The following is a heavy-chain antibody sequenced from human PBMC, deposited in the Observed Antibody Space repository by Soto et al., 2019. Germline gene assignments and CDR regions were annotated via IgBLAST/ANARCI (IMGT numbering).Heavy chain of an antibody. CDR1: GFTVTAYT. Sequence: QVQLVESGGGVVQPGRSLRLSCAASGFTVTAYTMHWVRQAPGKGLEWVAVISSDGNHKYYADSVKGRFTISRDTSTNTLYLQMNSLGAEDTDKYFCARCKQPLFNYWGQGTLVTISS. CDR2: ISSDGNHK. V-gene: IGHV3-30-3*01. J-gene: IGHJ4*02. CDR3: ARCKQPLFNY.